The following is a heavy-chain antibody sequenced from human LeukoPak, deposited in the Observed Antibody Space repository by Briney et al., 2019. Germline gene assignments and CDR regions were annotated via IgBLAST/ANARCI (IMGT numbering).Heavy chain of an antibody. V-gene: IGHV1-69*01. Sequence: PGGSLRLSCAASGFTFSSYAISWVRQAPGQGLEWMGGIIPIFGTANYAQKFQGRVTITADESTSTAYMELSSLRSEDTAVYYCARSERWEGRFDYWGQGTLVTVSS. D-gene: IGHD1-26*01. CDR2: IIPIFGTA. CDR3: ARSERWEGRFDY. CDR1: GFTFSSYA. J-gene: IGHJ4*02.